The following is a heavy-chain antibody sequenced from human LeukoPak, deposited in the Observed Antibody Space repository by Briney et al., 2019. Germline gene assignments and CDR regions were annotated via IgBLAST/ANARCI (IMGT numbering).Heavy chain of an antibody. D-gene: IGHD6-25*01. CDR2: INHSGST. CDR3: ASVRHAAPRPIDY. CDR1: GGSFSGYY. V-gene: IGHV4-34*01. J-gene: IGHJ4*02. Sequence: PSETLSLTCAVYGGSFSGYYWSWIRQPPGKGLEWIGEINHSGSTNYNPSLKSRVTISVDTSKNQFSLKLSSVTAADTAVYYCASVRHAAPRPIDYWGQGTLVTVSS.